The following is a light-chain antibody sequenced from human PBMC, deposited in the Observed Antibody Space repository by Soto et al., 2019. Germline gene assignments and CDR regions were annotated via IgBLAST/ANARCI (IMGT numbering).Light chain of an antibody. CDR3: LQTSAYPLT. J-gene: IGKJ4*01. Sequence: DIQMTQSPSSVSASVGDTVSITCRASQDISTWLGWYQQRPGEAPKLLIYAASTLQTGVPARFSGSGSGTHFTLTISSLQPEDFATYFCLQTSAYPLTFGGGTKVEI. V-gene: IGKV1D-12*01. CDR1: QDISTW. CDR2: AAS.